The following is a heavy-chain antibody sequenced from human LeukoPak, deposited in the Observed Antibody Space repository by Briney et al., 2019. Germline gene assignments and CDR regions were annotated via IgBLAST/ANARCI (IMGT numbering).Heavy chain of an antibody. CDR2: ISAYNGNT. D-gene: IGHD3-22*01. Sequence: ASVKVSCKASGYTFTSYGISWVRQAPGQGPEWMGWISAYNGNTNYAQKLQGRVTMTTDTSTSTAYMELRSLRSDDTAVYYCARSSGGYYYGSSGFLDYWGQGTLVTVSS. J-gene: IGHJ4*02. CDR3: ARSSGGYYYGSSGFLDY. CDR1: GYTFTSYG. V-gene: IGHV1-18*01.